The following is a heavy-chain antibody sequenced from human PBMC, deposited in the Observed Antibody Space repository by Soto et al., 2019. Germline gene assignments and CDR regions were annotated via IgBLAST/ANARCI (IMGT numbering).Heavy chain of an antibody. CDR3: AKPRLVAGLIKYVDFAS. J-gene: IGHJ4*02. V-gene: IGHV3-23*01. Sequence: VQLLESGGGLVQPGGSLRLACEVSGFTFSSYAMSWVRQSPGKGLEWVAVISGSGVSSQYADAVKGRFTISRDNSKNTLTLQMNSLSAEDTAVYYCAKPRLVAGLIKYVDFASWGQGPLVTVSS. CDR1: GFTFSSYA. D-gene: IGHD6-19*01. CDR2: ISGSGVSS.